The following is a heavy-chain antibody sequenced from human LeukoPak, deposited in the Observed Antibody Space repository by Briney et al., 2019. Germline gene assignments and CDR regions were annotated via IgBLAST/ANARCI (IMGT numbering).Heavy chain of an antibody. Sequence: PGGTLRLSCAASGFTFSSYGMSWVRQAPGKGLEWVSAISGSGGSTYYADSVKGRFTISRDNSKNTLYLQMNSLRAEDTAVYYCAKAGSIRFDYWGQGTLVTVSS. D-gene: IGHD1-26*01. CDR3: AKAGSIRFDY. CDR1: GFTFSSYG. V-gene: IGHV3-23*01. CDR2: ISGSGGST. J-gene: IGHJ4*02.